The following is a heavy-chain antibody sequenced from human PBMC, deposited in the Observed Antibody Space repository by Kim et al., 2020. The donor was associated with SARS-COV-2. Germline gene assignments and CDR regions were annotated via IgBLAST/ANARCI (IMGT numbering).Heavy chain of an antibody. J-gene: IGHJ4*02. CDR2: INPNSGDT. Sequence: ASVKVSCKTSRYTFTYYYIHWVRQAPGQGLEWMGWINPNSGDTNYAQNFQGRVTMTRDTSINTAFMELNSLTSDDTAVYYCVRGSRAIAAADSAASDYWGQGALVTVSS. V-gene: IGHV1-2*02. D-gene: IGHD6-13*01. CDR1: RYTFTYYY. CDR3: VRGSRAIAAADSAASDY.